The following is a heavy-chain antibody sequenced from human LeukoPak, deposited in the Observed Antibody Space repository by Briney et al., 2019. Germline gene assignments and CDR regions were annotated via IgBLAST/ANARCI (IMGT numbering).Heavy chain of an antibody. CDR2: IFYTGST. CDR3: ARVNDFWSGYYYFDY. J-gene: IGHJ4*02. CDR1: NGSISSQF. Sequence: SETLSLTCTVSNGSISSQFWSWIRQPPGKGLVWIGYIFYTGSTNYNPSLKSRLTISVDTSKNQFSLRLSSVTAADTAVYYCARVNDFWSGYYYFDYWGQGTLVTVSS. V-gene: IGHV4-59*11. D-gene: IGHD3-3*01.